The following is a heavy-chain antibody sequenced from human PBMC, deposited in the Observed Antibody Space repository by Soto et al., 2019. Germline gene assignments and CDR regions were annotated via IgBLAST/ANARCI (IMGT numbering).Heavy chain of an antibody. CDR2: IYYSGST. D-gene: IGHD3-3*01. CDR3: ARLVSNDFWSGYPYFDY. V-gene: IGHV4-39*01. CDR1: GGSISSSSYY. Sequence: QLQLQESGPGLVKPSETLSLTCTVSGGSISSSSYYWGWIRQPPGKGLEWIGSIYYSGSTYYNPSLKSRVTISVDTSKNQFSLKLSSVTAADTAVYYCARLVSNDFWSGYPYFDYWGQGTLVTVSS. J-gene: IGHJ4*02.